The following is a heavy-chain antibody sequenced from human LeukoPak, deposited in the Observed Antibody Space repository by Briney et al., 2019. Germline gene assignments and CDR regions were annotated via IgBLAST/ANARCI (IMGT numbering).Heavy chain of an antibody. Sequence: PGGSLRLSCAASGFTFSRYWMSWVRQAPGKGLEWVANIKQDGSEKYYVDSVKGRFTISRDEAKNSLYLQMNSLRAEDTAVYYCARKGSSGWYADYWGQGTLVTVSS. V-gene: IGHV3-7*02. J-gene: IGHJ4*02. CDR3: ARKGSSGWYADY. CDR1: GFTFSRYW. D-gene: IGHD6-19*01. CDR2: IKQDGSEK.